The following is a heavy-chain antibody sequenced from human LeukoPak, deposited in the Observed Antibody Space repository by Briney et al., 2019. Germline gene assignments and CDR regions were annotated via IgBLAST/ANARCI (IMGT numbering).Heavy chain of an antibody. J-gene: IGHJ4*02. D-gene: IGHD3-22*01. CDR1: GFTFSNYA. CDR2: ISVSGGSI. CDR3: AKEHSVLTMMRGLDS. V-gene: IGHV3-23*01. Sequence: GGSLRVSCAASGFTFSNYALHWVRQAPGKGLEWVSGISVSGGSIYYADSVTGRFTISRDNSKDTLYLQMNSLRVEDTALYYCAKEHSVLTMMRGLDSWGQGTLVTVSS.